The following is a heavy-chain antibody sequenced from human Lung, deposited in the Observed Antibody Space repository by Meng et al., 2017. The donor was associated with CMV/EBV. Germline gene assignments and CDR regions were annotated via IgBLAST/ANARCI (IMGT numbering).Heavy chain of an antibody. Sequence: SVXVSXXASGYTFSTYTIIWVRQAPGQGLEWMGWISPYNGDTNYAPKFQGRVSMTTDTSTSTAYLELRSLRSDDTAVYYCARGYDFWSAYYLIDPWGQGTLVXVSS. CDR1: GYTFSTYT. CDR2: ISPYNGDT. D-gene: IGHD3-3*01. J-gene: IGHJ5*02. V-gene: IGHV1-18*01. CDR3: ARGYDFWSAYYLIDP.